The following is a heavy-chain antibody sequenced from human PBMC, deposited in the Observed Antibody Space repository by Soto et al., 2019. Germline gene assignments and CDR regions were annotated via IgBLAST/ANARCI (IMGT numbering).Heavy chain of an antibody. Sequence: PSETLSLTCAVYGGSFSGYYWSWIRQPPGKGLEWIGEINHSGSTNYNPSLKSRVTISVDTSKNQFSLKLSSVTAADTAVYYCARQYCSGGSCHHFDYWGQGALVTVCS. CDR1: GGSFSGYY. J-gene: IGHJ4*02. D-gene: IGHD2-15*01. CDR3: ARQYCSGGSCHHFDY. CDR2: INHSGST. V-gene: IGHV4-34*01.